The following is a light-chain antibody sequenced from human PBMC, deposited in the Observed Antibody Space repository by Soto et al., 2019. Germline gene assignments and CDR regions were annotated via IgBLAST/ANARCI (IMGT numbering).Light chain of an antibody. J-gene: IGKJ4*01. CDR2: DAS. CDR1: QTVSNF. Sequence: EIVLTQSPATLSLSPGAGATLSFRASQTVSNFLAWYQPKPGQAPRLLIYDASKRATGIPARFSGSGSGTDFTLTISSLGPEDFAVYYCQQRYNWPLTFGGGTKVDIK. V-gene: IGKV3-11*01. CDR3: QQRYNWPLT.